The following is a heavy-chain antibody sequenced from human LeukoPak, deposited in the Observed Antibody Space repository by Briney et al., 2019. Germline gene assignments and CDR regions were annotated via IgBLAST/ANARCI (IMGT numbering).Heavy chain of an antibody. J-gene: IGHJ4*02. Sequence: PGGSLRLSCAASGFTFSSYGMHWVRQAPGKGLEWVAVISYDGSNKYYADSVKGRFTISRDNSKNTLYLQMNSLRAEDTAVYYCAKAYYYDSSGYPTPFDYWGQGTLVTVSS. D-gene: IGHD3-22*01. CDR1: GFTFSSYG. CDR3: AKAYYYDSSGYPTPFDY. CDR2: ISYDGSNK. V-gene: IGHV3-30*18.